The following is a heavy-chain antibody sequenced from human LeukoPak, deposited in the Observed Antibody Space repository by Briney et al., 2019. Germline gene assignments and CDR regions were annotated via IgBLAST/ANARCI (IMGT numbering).Heavy chain of an antibody. J-gene: IGHJ4*02. CDR3: ARGGWYLDY. Sequence: PSETLSLTCTVSGGSISSNSYYWGWIRQPPGKGLEWIGSIYYSGSTYYNPSLKSRVTISVDTSKNQFSLKLSSETAADTAVYYCARGGWYLDYWGQGTLVTVSS. D-gene: IGHD6-19*01. CDR2: IYYSGST. V-gene: IGHV4-39*01. CDR1: GGSISSNSYY.